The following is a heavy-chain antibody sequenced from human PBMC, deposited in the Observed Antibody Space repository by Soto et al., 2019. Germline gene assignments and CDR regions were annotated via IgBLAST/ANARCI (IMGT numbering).Heavy chain of an antibody. CDR1: GFTFSNAW. D-gene: IGHD3-10*01. Sequence: TGGTLRLSCAASGFTFSNAWVSWVRQAPGKGLEWVYRIKSKTDGCTTDYASPVKVRFTISRDDSKNTLYLQMNSLKTEDTGVYYCTTDQEPNPEYVLLWSLTRAENWFDPWGQGTLVTVSS. V-gene: IGHV3-15*01. CDR2: IKSKTDGCTT. CDR3: TTDQEPNPEYVLLWSLTRAENWFDP. J-gene: IGHJ5*02.